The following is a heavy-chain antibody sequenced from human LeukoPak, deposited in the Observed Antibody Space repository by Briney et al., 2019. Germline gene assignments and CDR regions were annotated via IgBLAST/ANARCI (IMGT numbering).Heavy chain of an antibody. J-gene: IGHJ3*02. CDR2: IYSSGNT. CDR1: GGSITNYY. CDR3: ARTGKFSGSGLSWAFNI. Sequence: PSETLSLTCSLSGGSITNYYWSWIRQPPGKGLEWIAWIYSSGNTEYNPSLKSRVTISLGTSNNQFSLRLTSVTASDTAVYYCARTGKFSGSGLSWAFNIWAKGQWSPSLQ. V-gene: IGHV4-4*09. D-gene: IGHD3-10*01.